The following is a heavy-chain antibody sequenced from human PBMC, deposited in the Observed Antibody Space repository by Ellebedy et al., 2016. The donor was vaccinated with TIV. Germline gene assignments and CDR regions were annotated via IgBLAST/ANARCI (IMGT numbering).Heavy chain of an antibody. J-gene: IGHJ6*02. CDR1: GFTFSRYT. D-gene: IGHD4-23*01. CDR3: ARAPDDYGGNSPHYYYYGLDV. CDR2: ISSMSGYI. V-gene: IGHV3-21*01. Sequence: GGSLRLSXAASGFTFSRYTMNWVRQAPGKGLEWVSSISSMSGYIYYGDSVKGRFTISRDNAKDSVSLQMNSLTAADTAVYYCARAPDDYGGNSPHYYYYGLDVWGQGTTVTVSS.